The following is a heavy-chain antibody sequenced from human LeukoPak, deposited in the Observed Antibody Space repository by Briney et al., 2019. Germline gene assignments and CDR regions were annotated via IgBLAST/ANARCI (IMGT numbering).Heavy chain of an antibody. CDR2: IKKDGSEK. J-gene: IGHJ4*02. CDR3: ARDFSSGSFYGDYYFDY. V-gene: IGHV3-7*01. CDR1: GFTFSSYW. D-gene: IGHD1-26*01. Sequence: PGGSLRLSCAASGFTFSSYWMSWVRQAPGKGLEWVANIKKDGSEKYYVDSVKGRFTISRDNAKNTLYLQMNSLRAEDTAVYYCARDFSSGSFYGDYYFDYWGQGTLVTVSS.